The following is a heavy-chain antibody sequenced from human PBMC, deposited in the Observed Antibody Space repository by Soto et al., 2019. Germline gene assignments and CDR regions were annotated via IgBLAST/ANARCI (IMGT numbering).Heavy chain of an antibody. Sequence: SETLTLTCSVSGGSVRSGNHFWNWNRQPPGRGLEWLGYMYYTGVTNYNPSLKSRVSMSVDTSKDQFSLSLTSLTAADTAVYYCARGGEPLGYYGLDVWGQGTTVTSP. CDR1: GGSVRSGNHF. J-gene: IGHJ6*02. CDR2: MYYTGVT. CDR3: ARGGEPLGYYGLDV. V-gene: IGHV4-61*01.